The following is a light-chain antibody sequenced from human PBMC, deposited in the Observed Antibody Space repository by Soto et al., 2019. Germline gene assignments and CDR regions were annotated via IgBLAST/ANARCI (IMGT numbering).Light chain of an antibody. CDR3: QQYGSSPLFT. CDR2: GAS. CDR1: QSAFSSY. J-gene: IGKJ3*01. V-gene: IGKV3-20*01. Sequence: EIVLTQSPGTLSLSPGERATLSCRASQSAFSSYLAWYQQKPGQAPRLLIYGASSRATGIPDRFSGSGSGTDFTLTISRLEPEDFAVYYCQQYGSSPLFTFGPGTKVDIK.